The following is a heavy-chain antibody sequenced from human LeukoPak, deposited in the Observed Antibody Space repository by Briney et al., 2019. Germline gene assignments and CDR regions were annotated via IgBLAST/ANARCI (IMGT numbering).Heavy chain of an antibody. CDR2: INHSGST. V-gene: IGHV4-34*01. CDR3: ARTRTSRFDY. D-gene: IGHD1-14*01. J-gene: IGHJ4*02. CDR1: GGSFSGYY. Sequence: KPSETLSLTCAVYGGSFSGYYWSWIRQPPGKGLEWIGEINHSGSTNYNPSLKSRVTISVDTSKNQFSLKLSSVTAADTAVYYCARTRTSRFDYWGQGTLVTVSS.